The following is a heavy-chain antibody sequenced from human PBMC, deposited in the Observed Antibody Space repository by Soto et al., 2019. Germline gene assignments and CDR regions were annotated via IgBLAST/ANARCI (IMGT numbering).Heavy chain of an antibody. CDR2: IKPDGSEK. V-gene: IGHV3-7*01. Sequence: GGSLRLSCAASGFTFTTYWMTWVRQTPGKGLEWVANIKPDGSEKYYANSVKGRFTISRDNAKRLVYLQMNSLRPEDTAVYYCTVRYFDYWGQGTVVTVSS. J-gene: IGHJ4*02. CDR1: GFTFTTYW. CDR3: TVRYFDY. D-gene: IGHD3-16*02.